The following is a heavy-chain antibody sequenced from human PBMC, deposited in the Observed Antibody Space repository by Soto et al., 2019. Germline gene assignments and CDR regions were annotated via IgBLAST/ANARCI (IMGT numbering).Heavy chain of an antibody. CDR3: ARELFTITMVRGVIGLNWFDP. CDR2: IYYSGST. D-gene: IGHD3-10*01. J-gene: IGHJ5*02. Sequence: SETLSLTCTVSGGSISSGDYYWSWIRQPPGKGLKWIGYIYYSGSTYYNPSLKSRVTISVDTSKNQFSLKLSSVTAADTAVYYCARELFTITMVRGVIGLNWFDPWGQGTLVTVSS. V-gene: IGHV4-30-4*01. CDR1: GGSISSGDYY.